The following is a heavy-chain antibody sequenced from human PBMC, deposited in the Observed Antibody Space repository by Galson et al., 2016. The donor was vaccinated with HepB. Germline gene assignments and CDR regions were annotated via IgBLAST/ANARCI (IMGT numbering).Heavy chain of an antibody. J-gene: IGHJ4*02. CDR2: IGGSGDNT. CDR1: GFTFSNYA. Sequence: SLRLSCAASGFTFSNYAMCWVRQAPGKGLEWVSSIGGSGDNTYYADSVKDRFTISRDNSKNALYLQMSSLRAEDTAVYYCAKLGTKDSWGQGTHVTVSS. CDR3: AKLGTKDS. D-gene: IGHD3-16*01. V-gene: IGHV3-23*01.